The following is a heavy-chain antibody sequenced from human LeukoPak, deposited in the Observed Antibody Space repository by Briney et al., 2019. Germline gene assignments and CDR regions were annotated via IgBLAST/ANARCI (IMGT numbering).Heavy chain of an antibody. Sequence: PGGSLRLSCAASGFTVSVYCMHWVRQAPGKGLEWVAFIRFDGGEKYYADSVKGRFTISRDSSKDTLYLQMNSLRVEDTAMYYCAKDPKPDYTDIWGQGTMVTVSS. CDR3: AKDPKPDYTDI. CDR1: GFTVSVYC. J-gene: IGHJ3*02. CDR2: IRFDGGEK. D-gene: IGHD4-11*01. V-gene: IGHV3-30*02.